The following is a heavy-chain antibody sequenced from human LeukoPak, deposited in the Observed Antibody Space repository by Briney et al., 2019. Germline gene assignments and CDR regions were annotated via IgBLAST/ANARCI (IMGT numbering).Heavy chain of an antibody. CDR1: GFTFDDYA. CDR3: AELGITMIGGV. Sequence: GGSLRLSCAASGFTFDDYAMHWVRQAPGKGLEWVSLISWDGGSTYYADSVKGRFTISRDNAKNSLYLQMNSLRAEVTAVYYCAELGITMIGGVWGKGTTVTVHS. D-gene: IGHD3-10*02. J-gene: IGHJ6*04. CDR2: ISWDGGST. V-gene: IGHV3-43D*03.